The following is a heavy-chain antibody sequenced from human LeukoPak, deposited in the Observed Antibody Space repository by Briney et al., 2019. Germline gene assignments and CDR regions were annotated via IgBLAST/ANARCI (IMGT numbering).Heavy chain of an antibody. J-gene: IGHJ4*02. CDR3: ARDGYCSSTSCYGNFDY. CDR2: ISAYNGNT. V-gene: IGHV1-18*04. CDR1: GYTFTGYY. D-gene: IGHD2-2*03. Sequence: ASVKVSCKASGYTFTGYYMHWVRQAPGQGLEGMGWISAYNGNTNYAQKLQGRVTMTTDTSTSTAYMELRSLRSDDTAVYYCARDGYCSSTSCYGNFDYWGQGTLVTVSS.